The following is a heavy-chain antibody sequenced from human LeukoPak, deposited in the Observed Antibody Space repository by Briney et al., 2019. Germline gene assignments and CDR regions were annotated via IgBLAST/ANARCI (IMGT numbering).Heavy chain of an antibody. CDR3: AKGTYCSGGSCAREGDWFDP. Sequence: SSETLSLTCTVSGGSISSYYWSWIRQPAGKGLEWIGRIYTSGSTNYNPSLKSRVTMSVDTSKNQFSLKLSSVTAADTAVYYCAKGTYCSGGSCAREGDWFDPWGQGTLATVSS. CDR2: IYTSGST. J-gene: IGHJ5*02. V-gene: IGHV4-4*07. CDR1: GGSISSYY. D-gene: IGHD2-15*01.